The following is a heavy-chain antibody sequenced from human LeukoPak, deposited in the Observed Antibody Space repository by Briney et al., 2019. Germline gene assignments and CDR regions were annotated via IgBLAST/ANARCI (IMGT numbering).Heavy chain of an antibody. Sequence: SETLSLTCAVYGGSFSGYYWSWIRQPPGKGLEWIGEINHSGSTNYNPSLKSRVTISVDTSKNQFSLKLSSVTAADTAVYYCAREEKPSAFDIWGQGTMVTVSS. CDR2: INHSGST. V-gene: IGHV4-34*01. CDR3: AREEKPSAFDI. D-gene: IGHD2-2*01. CDR1: GGSFSGYY. J-gene: IGHJ3*02.